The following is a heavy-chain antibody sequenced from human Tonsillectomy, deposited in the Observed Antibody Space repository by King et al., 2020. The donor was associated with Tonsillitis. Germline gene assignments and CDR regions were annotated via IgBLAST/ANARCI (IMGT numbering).Heavy chain of an antibody. D-gene: IGHD3-9*01. Sequence: QLVQSGGGLVQPGGSLRLSCAASGFTFSSHAMSWVRQAPGKGLEWVSGMSGSGGSTYYADSVKGRFTISRDNSKNTLYLQMNSLRAEDTAVYYCAKALLFNNFDWLLPFGYWGQGTLVTVSS. CDR1: GFTFSSHA. CDR2: MSGSGGST. V-gene: IGHV3-23*04. CDR3: AKALLFNNFDWLLPFGY. J-gene: IGHJ4*02.